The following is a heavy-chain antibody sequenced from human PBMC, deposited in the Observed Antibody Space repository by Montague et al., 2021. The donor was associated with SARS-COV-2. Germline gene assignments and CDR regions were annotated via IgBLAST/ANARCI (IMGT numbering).Heavy chain of an antibody. D-gene: IGHD3-10*01. J-gene: IGHJ6*02. CDR1: GVSVTDYY. V-gene: IGHV4-59*02. Sequence: SETLSLTCTVSGVSVTDYYWSWIRQPPGKGLEWVGDVLYNKGTNFNPSLKSRVAISVDTSKNQFSLKLSSVTAADTAVYYCARDDIVLQGVTKGMDVWGQGTTVTVSS. CDR2: VLYNKGT. CDR3: ARDDIVLQGVTKGMDV.